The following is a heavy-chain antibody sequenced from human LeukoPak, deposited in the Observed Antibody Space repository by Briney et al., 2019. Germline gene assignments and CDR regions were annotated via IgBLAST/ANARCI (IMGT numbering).Heavy chain of an antibody. D-gene: IGHD3-9*01. V-gene: IGHV1-8*03. CDR1: GYTFTSYD. CDR3: AREDDGDWFFDY. CDR2: MNPNSGNT. J-gene: IGHJ4*02. Sequence: ASVKVSCKASGYTFTSYDINWVRQATGQGLEWMGWMNPNSGNTGYAQKFQGRVTITRNTSISTAYMELSSLRSEDTAVYYCAREDDGDWFFDYRGQGTLVTVSS.